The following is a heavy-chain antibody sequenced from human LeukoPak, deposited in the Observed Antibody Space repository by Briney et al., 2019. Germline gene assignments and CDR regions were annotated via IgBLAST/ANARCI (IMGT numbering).Heavy chain of an antibody. CDR2: TSYDGNNK. V-gene: IGHV3-30*03. D-gene: IGHD3-10*01. CDR3: AREGHYYGSGELPNY. J-gene: IGHJ4*02. Sequence: GRSLRLSCAASGFTFSKYGMHWVRQAPGKGLEWLAITSYDGNNKYYADSVKGRFTISRDNSKNTLYLQMNSLRAEDTAVYYCAREGHYYGSGELPNYWGQGTLVTVSS. CDR1: GFTFSKYG.